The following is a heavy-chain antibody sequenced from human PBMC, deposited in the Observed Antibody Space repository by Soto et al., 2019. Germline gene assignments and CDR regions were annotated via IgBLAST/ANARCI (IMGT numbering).Heavy chain of an antibody. CDR2: IYPGDYET. D-gene: IGHD6-13*01. J-gene: IGHJ4*02. Sequence: ESLKISCQCSGYTFSNFWIAWVRQLPGKGLEWMGIIYPGDYETRYSPSFHGKVTISADRSIGTAYLQWSSLEASDSAFYSCARSPRSSPYFDYWGQGALVTVSS. V-gene: IGHV5-51*01. CDR3: ARSPRSSPYFDY. CDR1: GYTFSNFW.